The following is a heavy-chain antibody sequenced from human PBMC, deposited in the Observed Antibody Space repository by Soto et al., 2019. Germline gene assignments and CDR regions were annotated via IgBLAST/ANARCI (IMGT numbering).Heavy chain of an antibody. D-gene: IGHD2-2*01. CDR1: GFNFSNYG. V-gene: IGHV3-21*01. J-gene: IGHJ5*02. CDR2: ISSSSTYI. Sequence: EVQLVESGGGLVKPGGSLRISCTASGFNFSNYGMNWVRQAPGKGLGWVSSISSSSTYISYADSVKGRFTISRDNAENSVYLQMNSLRADDTAVYYCARSDCTSTSCYVVWFDPWGQGTLVTVSS. CDR3: ARSDCTSTSCYVVWFDP.